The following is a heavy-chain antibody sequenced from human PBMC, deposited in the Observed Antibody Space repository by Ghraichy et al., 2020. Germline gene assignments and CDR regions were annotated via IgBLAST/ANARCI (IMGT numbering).Heavy chain of an antibody. CDR1: GGSISSSSYY. D-gene: IGHD4/OR15-4a*01. CDR2: IYYNGNT. Sequence: SETLSLTCAVSGGSISSSSYYWGWIRQPPGKGLEWIGTIYYNGNTYYSPSLKSRLTISVDTSENHFSLSLNSVTAADTAVYYCARIRSGANWYNTDYTYFCYWGPGTLGAGSS. CDR3: ARIRSGANWYNTDYTYFCY. J-gene: IGHJ4*02. V-gene: IGHV4-39*07.